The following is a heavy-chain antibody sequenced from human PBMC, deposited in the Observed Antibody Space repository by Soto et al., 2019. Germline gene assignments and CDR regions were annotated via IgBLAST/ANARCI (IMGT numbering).Heavy chain of an antibody. CDR2: MNPNSGNT. D-gene: IGHD3-3*01. CDR3: ARGGGFWSGYSTNYYYYYMDV. CDR1: GYTFTSYD. V-gene: IGHV1-8*01. J-gene: IGHJ6*03. Sequence: ASVKVSCTASGYTFTSYDINWVRQATGQGLEWMGWMNPNSGNTGYAQKFQGRVTMTRNTSISTAYMELSSLRSEDTAVYYCARGGGFWSGYSTNYYYYYMDVWGKGTTVTVSS.